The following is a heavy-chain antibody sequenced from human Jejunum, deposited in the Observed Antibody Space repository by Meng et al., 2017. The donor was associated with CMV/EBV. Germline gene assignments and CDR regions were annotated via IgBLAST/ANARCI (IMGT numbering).Heavy chain of an antibody. CDR2: IYSGDTT. Sequence: VSSNYMPWVRQAPGKGLEWVSIIYSGDTTYYADFVKGRFTISRDNSKNTLSLQMNSLRAEDTAVYYCARLRVSCSSTSCYPNWFDPWGQGTLVTVSS. J-gene: IGHJ5*02. CDR3: ARLRVSCSSTSCYPNWFDP. D-gene: IGHD2-2*01. V-gene: IGHV3-53*01. CDR1: VSSNY.